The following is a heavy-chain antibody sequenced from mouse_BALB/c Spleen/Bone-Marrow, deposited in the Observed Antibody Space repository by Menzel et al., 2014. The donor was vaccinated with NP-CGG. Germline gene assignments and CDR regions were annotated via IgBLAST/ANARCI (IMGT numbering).Heavy chain of an antibody. D-gene: IGHD2-3*01. CDR2: INPSNGGT. V-gene: IGHV1S81*02. CDR3: TRYGYDPLYAMDY. Sequence: QVQLQQSGAELVKPGASVKLSCKASGYTFTSYYMYWVKQRPGQGLEWIGGINPSNGGTNFNEKFKSKATLTVDKSSSTAYMQLSSLTSEDSAVYYCTRYGYDPLYAMDYWGQGTSATVSS. J-gene: IGHJ4*01. CDR1: GYTFTSYY.